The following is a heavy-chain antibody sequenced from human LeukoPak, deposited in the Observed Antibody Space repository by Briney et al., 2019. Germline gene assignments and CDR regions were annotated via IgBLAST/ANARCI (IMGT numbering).Heavy chain of an antibody. D-gene: IGHD6-6*01. V-gene: IGHV3-11*04. CDR1: GFTFSDYY. CDR2: ISSSGSTI. CDR3: ARELSIAARLFDY. Sequence: GGSLRLSCAASGFTFSDYYMSWIRQAPEKGLEWVSYISSSGSTIYYADSVKGRFTISRDNAKNSMYLQMNSLRAEDTAVYYCARELSIAARLFDYWGQGTLVTVSS. J-gene: IGHJ4*02.